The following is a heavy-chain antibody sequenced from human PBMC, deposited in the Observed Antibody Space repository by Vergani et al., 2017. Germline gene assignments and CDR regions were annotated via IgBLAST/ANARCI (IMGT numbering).Heavy chain of an antibody. CDR1: GFTFSACL. V-gene: IGHV3-23*01. Sequence: EVQLLQSGGGVIQPWGSVRLSCAASGFTFSACLMTWVRQAPGKGLEWVSAISGSGGSTYYADSVKGRFTISRDNSKDTLYLQMNSLRVDDTAIYYCAKARDPNCKGCKCYSYYYGLDLWGQGTTVTVSS. J-gene: IGHJ6*02. D-gene: IGHD2/OR15-2a*01. CDR2: ISGSGGST. CDR3: AKARDPNCKGCKCYSYYYGLDL.